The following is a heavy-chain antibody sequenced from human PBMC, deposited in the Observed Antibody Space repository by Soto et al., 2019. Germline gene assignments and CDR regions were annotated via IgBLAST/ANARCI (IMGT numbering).Heavy chain of an antibody. CDR2: IYWNDDK. CDR3: AHGRWFLPTGYYDILTGYFSFRGNWFDP. Sequence: SGPTLVNPTQTLTLTCTFSGFSLSTSGVGVGWIRQPPGKALEWLALIYWNDDKRYSPSLKSRLTITKDTSKNQVVLTMTNMDPVDTATYYCAHGRWFLPTGYYDILTGYFSFRGNWFDPWGQGTLVTVSS. D-gene: IGHD3-9*01. CDR1: GFSLSTSGVG. V-gene: IGHV2-5*01. J-gene: IGHJ5*02.